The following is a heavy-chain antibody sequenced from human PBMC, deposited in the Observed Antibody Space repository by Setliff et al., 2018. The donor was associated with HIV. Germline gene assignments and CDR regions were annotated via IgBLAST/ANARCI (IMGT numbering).Heavy chain of an antibody. D-gene: IGHD4-17*01. CDR1: GDSISSGSYY. V-gene: IGHV4-61*02. CDR3: ARGIGLRPFDA. J-gene: IGHJ4*02. Sequence: SSETLSLTCTVSGDSISSGSYYWSWIRQPAGKGLEWIGRVYSSGSTNYNPPLKSRLTISVDTSKRQFSLNLSSVTAADTAVYFCARGIGLRPFDAWGQGTLVTRLL. CDR2: VYSSGST.